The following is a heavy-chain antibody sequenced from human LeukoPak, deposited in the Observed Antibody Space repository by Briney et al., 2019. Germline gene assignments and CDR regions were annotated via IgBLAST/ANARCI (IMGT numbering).Heavy chain of an antibody. D-gene: IGHD4-11*01. CDR1: GGSITNYY. V-gene: IGHV4-59*01. J-gene: IGHJ6*03. CDR3: ARASVTYYYYYYMDV. CDR2: IHYSGST. Sequence: SETLSLTCTVSGGSITNYYWTWIRPPPGKGLDWIGYIHYSGSTNYNPSLKSRVTISVDTSKNQFSLKLSSVTAADTAVYYCARASVTYYYYYYMDVWGKGTTVTVSS.